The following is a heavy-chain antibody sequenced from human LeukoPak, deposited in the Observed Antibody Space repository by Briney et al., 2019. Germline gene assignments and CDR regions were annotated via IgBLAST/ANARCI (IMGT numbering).Heavy chain of an antibody. V-gene: IGHV3-21*01. Sequence: GESLRLSCAASGFTFSSYSMDWVRQAPGKGLEWVSSISSSSSYIYYADSVKGRFTISRDNAKNSLYLQMNSLRAEDTAVYYCARADPSRIAAAGTEFFDYWGQGTLVTVSS. CDR1: GFTFSSYS. D-gene: IGHD6-13*01. CDR2: ISSSSSYI. J-gene: IGHJ4*02. CDR3: ARADPSRIAAAGTEFFDY.